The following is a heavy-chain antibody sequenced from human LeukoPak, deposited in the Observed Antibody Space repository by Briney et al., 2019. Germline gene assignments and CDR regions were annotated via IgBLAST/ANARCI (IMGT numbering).Heavy chain of an antibody. D-gene: IGHD6-13*01. Sequence: SETLSLTCSVSGGSISSSTYYWGWIRQPPGKGLEWIGNIYNSGSTYCNPSLKSRVTISVDTSKNQFSLKLSSVTAADTAVYYCARQAYSSNLGWFDPWGQGTLVTVSS. CDR2: IYNSGST. J-gene: IGHJ5*02. CDR1: GGSISSSTYY. CDR3: ARQAYSSNLGWFDP. V-gene: IGHV4-39*01.